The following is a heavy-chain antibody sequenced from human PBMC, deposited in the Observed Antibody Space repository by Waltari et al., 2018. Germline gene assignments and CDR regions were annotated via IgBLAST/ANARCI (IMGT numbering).Heavy chain of an antibody. CDR2: INPNSGDT. V-gene: IGHV1-2*02. CDR3: ARERGRSEWYGVDY. CDR1: GYTFTGYY. Sequence: QVQVVQSGAEVKKPGASVRVSCQASGYTFTGYYMHWVRQVPGQGLEWMGWINPNSGDTNYAQKVQDRVTMTSDTSIDTAYMELRRLRSDDTAVYYCARERGRSEWYGVDYWGQGTLVTVSS. J-gene: IGHJ4*02. D-gene: IGHD3-10*01.